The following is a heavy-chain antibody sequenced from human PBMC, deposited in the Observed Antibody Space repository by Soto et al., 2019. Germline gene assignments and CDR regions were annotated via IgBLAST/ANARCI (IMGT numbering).Heavy chain of an antibody. CDR2: IDPSDSYT. Sequence: GGALKISRKGFGYSFSSYWISWGRQMAGEGPEGVGRIDPSDSYTTYSPSFQGHVTISADKSISTAYLQWSSLKASDTAMYYCAREVDRYFDWLFSPLLDYVMDVWGQGTTVTVSS. CDR3: AREVDRYFDWLFSPLLDYVMDV. CDR1: GYSFSSYW. V-gene: IGHV5-10-1*01. D-gene: IGHD3-9*01. J-gene: IGHJ6*02.